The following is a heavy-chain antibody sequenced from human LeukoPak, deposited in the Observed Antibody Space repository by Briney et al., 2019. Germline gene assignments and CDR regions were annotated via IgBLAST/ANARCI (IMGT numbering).Heavy chain of an antibody. Sequence: SETLSLTCTVSGGSISSGSYYWSWIRQPAGKGLEWIGRIYTSGSTNYNPSLKSRVTISVDTSKNQFSLKLSSVTAADTAVYYCAREEDRQQLIGGAFDIWGQGTMVTVSS. V-gene: IGHV4-61*02. CDR2: IYTSGST. D-gene: IGHD6-13*01. CDR3: AREEDRQQLIGGAFDI. J-gene: IGHJ3*02. CDR1: GGSISSGSYY.